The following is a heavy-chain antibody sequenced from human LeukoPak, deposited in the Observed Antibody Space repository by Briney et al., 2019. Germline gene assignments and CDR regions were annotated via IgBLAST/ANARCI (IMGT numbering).Heavy chain of an antibody. CDR2: IYYSGST. CDR1: GGSISSSSYY. D-gene: IGHD5-18*01. Sequence: SETLSHTCTVSGGSISSSSYYWGWIRQPPGKGLEWIGSIYYSGSTYYNQSLKSRFTISVDTSKNQFSLKLSSVTAADTAVYYCARTRGYSYGLGDWFDPWGQGTLVTVSS. V-gene: IGHV4-39*01. J-gene: IGHJ5*02. CDR3: ARTRGYSYGLGDWFDP.